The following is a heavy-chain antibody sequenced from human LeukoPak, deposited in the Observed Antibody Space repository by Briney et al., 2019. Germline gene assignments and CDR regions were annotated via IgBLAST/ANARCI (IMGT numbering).Heavy chain of an antibody. D-gene: IGHD3-16*01. Sequence: GRSLRLSCAASGFTFSSYGMHWVRQAPGKGLEWVAVIWYDGSNKYYADSVKGRFTISRDNSKNTLYPQMNSLRAEDTAVYYCARKGGNQAFDIWGQGTMVTVSS. CDR3: ARKGGNQAFDI. J-gene: IGHJ3*02. CDR2: IWYDGSNK. CDR1: GFTFSSYG. V-gene: IGHV3-33*01.